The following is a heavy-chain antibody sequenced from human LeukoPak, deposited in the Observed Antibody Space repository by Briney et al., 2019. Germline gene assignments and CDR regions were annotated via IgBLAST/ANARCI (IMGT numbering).Heavy chain of an antibody. CDR2: IIPIFGTA. CDR3: ARGVAVAGTDYYYYGMDV. V-gene: IGHV1-69*01. D-gene: IGHD6-19*01. J-gene: IGHJ6*02. Sequence: ASVKVSCKASGGTFSSYAISWVRQAPGQGLEWMGGIIPIFGTANYAQKFQGRVTITADESTSTAYMELSSLRSDDTAVYYCARGVAVAGTDYYYYGMDVWGQGTTVTVSS. CDR1: GGTFSSYA.